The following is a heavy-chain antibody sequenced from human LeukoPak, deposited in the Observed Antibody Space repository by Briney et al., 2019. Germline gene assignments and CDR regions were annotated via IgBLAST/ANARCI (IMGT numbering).Heavy chain of an antibody. Sequence: SETLSLTCTVSGGSISSYYWSWIRQPPGKGLEWIGYIYYSGSTNYNPSLKSRVTISVDTSKNQFSLKLSSVTAADTAVCYCARAQEGLDYWGQGTLVTVSS. J-gene: IGHJ4*02. CDR1: GGSISSYY. CDR2: IYYSGST. V-gene: IGHV4-59*01. CDR3: ARAQEGLDY.